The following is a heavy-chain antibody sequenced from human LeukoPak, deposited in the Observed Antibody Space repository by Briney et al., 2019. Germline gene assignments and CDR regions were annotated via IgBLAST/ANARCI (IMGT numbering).Heavy chain of an antibody. Sequence: GGSLRLSCAASGFTFSSYDMHWVRQAPGKGLEWVTFIRYDESNKYYVDSVKGRFTISRDNSKNTLYLQMNSLRAEDTAVYYCARAPRYYYDSSGYDYWGQGTLVTVSS. CDR3: ARAPRYYYDSSGYDY. CDR1: GFTFSSYD. V-gene: IGHV3-30*02. J-gene: IGHJ4*02. D-gene: IGHD3-22*01. CDR2: IRYDESNK.